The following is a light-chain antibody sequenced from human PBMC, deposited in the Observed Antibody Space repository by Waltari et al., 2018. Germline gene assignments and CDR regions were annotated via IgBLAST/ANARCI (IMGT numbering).Light chain of an antibody. J-gene: IGLJ3*02. CDR2: RNN. CDR1: SSNLGRNY. V-gene: IGLV1-47*01. Sequence: QSVLTQPPSASGTPGQRVTISCSGSSSNLGRNYVYWYQQFPGTAPKLLISRNNRRPSGVPDRFSGSKSGTSASLAVSGLRSEVEADYYCAAWDDSLSVGVFGGGTRVTVL. CDR3: AAWDDSLSVGV.